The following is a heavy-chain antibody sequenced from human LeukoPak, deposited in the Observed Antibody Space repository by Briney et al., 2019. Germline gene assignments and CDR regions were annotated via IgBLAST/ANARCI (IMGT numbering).Heavy chain of an antibody. CDR3: AKKSSSRNSYYYYGMDV. V-gene: IGHV3-23*01. CDR2: ISGSGGST. D-gene: IGHD1-1*01. J-gene: IGHJ6*02. CDR1: GFTFSSYA. Sequence: GGSLRLSCAASGFTFSSYAMSWVRQAPGKGLEWVSAISGSGGSTYYADSVKGRFTIPRDNSKNTLYLQMNSLRAEDTAVYYCAKKSSSRNSYYYYGMDVWGQGTTVTVSS.